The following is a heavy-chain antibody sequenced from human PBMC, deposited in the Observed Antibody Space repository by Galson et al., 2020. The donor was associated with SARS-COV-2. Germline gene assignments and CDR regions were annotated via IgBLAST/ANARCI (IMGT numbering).Heavy chain of an antibody. CDR2: INHSGST. CDR1: GGSFSGYY. Sequence: SETLSLTCAVYGGSFSGYYWSWIRQPPGKGLEWIGEINHSGSTNYNPSLKSRVTISVDTSKNQFSLKLSSVTAADTAVYYCARVEISVTMIVVVTDLGMDVWGQGTTVTVSS. J-gene: IGHJ6*02. D-gene: IGHD3-22*01. V-gene: IGHV4-34*01. CDR3: ARVEISVTMIVVVTDLGMDV.